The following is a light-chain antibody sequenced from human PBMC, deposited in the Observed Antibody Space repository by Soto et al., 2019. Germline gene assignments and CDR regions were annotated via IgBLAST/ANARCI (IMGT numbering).Light chain of an antibody. CDR2: EDS. CDR3: GSWDSSLSRVV. CDR1: NSNIGKNF. Sequence: QSVLTQPPSVSAAPGQTVTISCSGRNSNIGKNFVSWYKQLPGTAPKLLIFEDSKRLSGISDRFSGSKSGTSATLGITGLQTGDEADFYCGSWDSSLSRVVFGGGTKLTVL. J-gene: IGLJ3*02. V-gene: IGLV1-51*01.